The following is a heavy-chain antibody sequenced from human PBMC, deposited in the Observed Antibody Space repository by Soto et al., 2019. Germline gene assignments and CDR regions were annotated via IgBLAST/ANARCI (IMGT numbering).Heavy chain of an antibody. J-gene: IGHJ4*02. Sequence: PGGSLRLSCAASGFAFSAYAMHWVRQAPGKGLEWVSFISYDGQTKTYAGFVKGRFTISRDDSQSTLYLELSGLRAEDTALYFCARSVGSYLSLPGDFDSWGQGTLVTVSS. CDR1: GFAFSAYA. V-gene: IGHV3-30*04. CDR2: ISYDGQTK. CDR3: ARSVGSYLSLPGDFDS. D-gene: IGHD3-10*01.